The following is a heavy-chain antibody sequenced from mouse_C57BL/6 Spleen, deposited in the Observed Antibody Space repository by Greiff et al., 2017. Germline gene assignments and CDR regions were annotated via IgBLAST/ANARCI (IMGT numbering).Heavy chain of an antibody. CDR2: INPNNGGT. D-gene: IGHD2-1*01. V-gene: IGHV1-22*01. CDR3: ARDYYGNYWYFDV. J-gene: IGHJ1*03. Sequence: VQLKESGPELVKPGASVKMSCKASGYTFTDYNMHWVKQSHGKSLEWLGYINPNNGGTSYNQKFKGKATLTVNKSSSTAYMELRSLTSEDSAVYYCARDYYGNYWYFDVWGTGTTVTVSS. CDR1: GYTFTDYN.